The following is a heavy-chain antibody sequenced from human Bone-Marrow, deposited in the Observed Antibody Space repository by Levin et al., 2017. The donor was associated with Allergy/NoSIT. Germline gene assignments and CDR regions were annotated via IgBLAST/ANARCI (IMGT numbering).Heavy chain of an antibody. CDR2: LDGRGTKT. V-gene: IGHV3-23*01. J-gene: IGHJ2*01. CDR1: GFPFRTYA. CDR3: AKDRGENNCQNWPLDL. Sequence: AGGSLRLSCSASGFPFRTYAMNWVRQAPGKGLEWVAGLDGRGTKTYYADSVKGRFTISRDNSKQTLFLQMDSLRPEDTALYACAKDRGENNCQNWPLDLWGRGTLVTVSS. D-gene: IGHD1-1*01.